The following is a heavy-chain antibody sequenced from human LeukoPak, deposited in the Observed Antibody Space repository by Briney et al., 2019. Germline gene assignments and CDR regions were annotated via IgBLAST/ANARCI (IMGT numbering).Heavy chain of an antibody. CDR3: ARERVREYYDFWSGPGDGGLRDDAFDI. CDR2: IIPIFGTA. CDR1: GGTFSSYA. Sequence: SVKVSCKASGGTFSSYAISWVRQPPGQGLEWMGGIIPIFGTANYAQKFQGRVTITADESTSTAYMELSSLRSEDTAVYYCARERVREYYDFWSGPGDGGLRDDAFDIWGQGTMVTVSS. D-gene: IGHD3-3*01. V-gene: IGHV1-69*13. J-gene: IGHJ3*02.